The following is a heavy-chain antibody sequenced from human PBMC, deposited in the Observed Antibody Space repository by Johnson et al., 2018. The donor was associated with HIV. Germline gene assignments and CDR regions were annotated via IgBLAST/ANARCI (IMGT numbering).Heavy chain of an antibody. CDR1: GFTFSSYA. J-gene: IGHJ3*02. Sequence: QVQLVESGGGVVLPGRSLRLSCAAPGFTFSSYAMPWVRPAPGKGLEWVAVISYDGSKKYSADSVQGRFTISRDTSKNTLYLQMNSLRAEDTAVYYCAREGFVVLPAAMRLFAFDIWGQGTMVTVSS. CDR3: AREGFVVLPAAMRLFAFDI. V-gene: IGHV3-30*04. CDR2: ISYDGSKK. D-gene: IGHD2-2*01.